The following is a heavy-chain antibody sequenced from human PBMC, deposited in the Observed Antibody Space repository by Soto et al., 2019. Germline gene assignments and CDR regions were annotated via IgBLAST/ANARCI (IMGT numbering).Heavy chain of an antibody. CDR1: GFTFSSYI. CDR2: ISSSSNTI. CDR3: ARCSGGTCYSHAFDI. J-gene: IGHJ3*02. V-gene: IGHV3-48*01. D-gene: IGHD2-15*01. Sequence: PGGSLRLSCAASGFTFSSYIMNWVRQAPGKGLEWVSYISSSSNTIYYADSVKGRFTISRDNAKNSLFLQMNSLRAEDTAVYYCARCSGGTCYSHAFDIWGQGTMVTVSS.